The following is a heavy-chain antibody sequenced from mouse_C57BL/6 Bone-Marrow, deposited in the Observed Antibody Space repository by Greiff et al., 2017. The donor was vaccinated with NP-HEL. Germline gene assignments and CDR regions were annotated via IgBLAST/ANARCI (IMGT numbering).Heavy chain of an antibody. V-gene: IGHV1-64*01. CDR1: GYTFTSYW. Sequence: QVQLKQSGAELVKPGASVKLSCKASGYTFTSYWMRWVKQRPGQGLEWIGMIHPNSGSTNYNEKFKSKATLTADKSSSTDYMQLSSLTSEDSAVYYCARRREYGEYEGGDWLFDVWGTGNTVTGSS. CDR3: ARRREYGEYEGGDWLFDV. D-gene: IGHD2-13*01. J-gene: IGHJ1*03. CDR2: IHPNSGST.